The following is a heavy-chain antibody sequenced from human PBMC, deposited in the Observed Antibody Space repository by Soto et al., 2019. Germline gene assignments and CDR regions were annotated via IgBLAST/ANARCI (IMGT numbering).Heavy chain of an antibody. V-gene: IGHV1-58*01. D-gene: IGHD6-13*01. CDR1: GFTFTSSA. CDR3: ALGAGTTAYDY. J-gene: IGHJ4*02. CDR2: IVVGSGNT. Sequence: SVKVSCKASGFTFTSSAVQWVRQARGQRLEWIGWIVVGSGNTNYAQKFQGRVTITADESTSTAYMELSSLRSEDTAVYYCALGAGTTAYDYWGQGTLVTVSS.